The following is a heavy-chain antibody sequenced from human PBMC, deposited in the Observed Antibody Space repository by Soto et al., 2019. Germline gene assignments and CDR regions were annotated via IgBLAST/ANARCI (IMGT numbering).Heavy chain of an antibody. V-gene: IGHV3-30-3*01. CDR3: ARGPNIGYGSGSTYYYYYYGMDV. D-gene: IGHD3-10*01. Sequence: GGSLRLSCAASGFTFSSYAMHWVRQAPGKGLEWVAVISYDGSNKYYADSVKGRFTISRDNSKNTLYLQMNSLRAEDTAVYYCARGPNIGYGSGSTYYYYYYGMDVWGQGTTVTVSS. CDR1: GFTFSSYA. J-gene: IGHJ6*02. CDR2: ISYDGSNK.